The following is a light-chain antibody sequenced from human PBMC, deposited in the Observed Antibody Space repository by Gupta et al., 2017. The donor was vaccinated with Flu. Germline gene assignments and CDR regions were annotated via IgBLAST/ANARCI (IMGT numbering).Light chain of an antibody. CDR1: LRLGYKNGVTY. CDR2: EGS. J-gene: IGKJ2*02. CDR3: SRGTPPWT. V-gene: IGKV2-30*01. Sequence: PVTLGQPVYSCGTSSLRLGYKNGVTYLIWVQQTPVQSPRRIIYEGSNRDLGVTDGFNGSGAYTDFTRNSSGVEEEDVGAYYCSRGTPPWTFGQGTXLDI.